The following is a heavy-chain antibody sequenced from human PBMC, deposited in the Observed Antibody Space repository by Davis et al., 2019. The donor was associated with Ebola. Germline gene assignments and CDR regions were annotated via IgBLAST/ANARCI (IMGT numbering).Heavy chain of an antibody. V-gene: IGHV1-3*01. J-gene: IGHJ4*02. Sequence: ASVKVSCKTSGYTFTNYGITWVRQAPGQGLEWMGWVHGGNGNTKYSQRFQGRVTITTDTSASTVYLDLTSLRSDDTAVFYCARASFGYNSGWYADYWGPGSLVTVSS. CDR3: ARASFGYNSGWYADY. CDR1: GYTFTNYG. D-gene: IGHD6-19*01. CDR2: VHGGNGNT.